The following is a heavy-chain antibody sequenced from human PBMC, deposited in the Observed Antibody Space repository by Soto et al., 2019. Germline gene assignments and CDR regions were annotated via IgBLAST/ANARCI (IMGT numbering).Heavy chain of an antibody. J-gene: IGHJ4*02. D-gene: IGHD5-12*01. CDR1: GFPFSRYG. CDR2: IWYDGSNR. CDR3: ARDLRLSRRGYDLEQSPEY. V-gene: IGHV3-33*01. Sequence: QVQLVQSGGGVVQPGRSLRLSCAASGFPFSRYGMHWVRQAPGKGLEWVADIWYDGSNRNYGDSVKGRFTISRDNSKDTVYLQMDSLRAEDTAVYYCARDLRLSRRGYDLEQSPEYWGQGILVTVSS.